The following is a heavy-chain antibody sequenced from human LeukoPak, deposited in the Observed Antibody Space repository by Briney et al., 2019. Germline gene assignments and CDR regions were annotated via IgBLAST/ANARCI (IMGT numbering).Heavy chain of an antibody. CDR1: GFTFSSFA. Sequence: GGSLRLSCAASGFTFSSFAMHWVRQAPGKGLEWVAFISYDGSNKYYADSVKGRFTISRDNSKNTLYLQMNSLRAEDTAVYYCARERERFLNLWGQGTLVTVSS. D-gene: IGHD3-3*01. J-gene: IGHJ5*02. V-gene: IGHV3-30*04. CDR3: ARERERFLNL. CDR2: ISYDGSNK.